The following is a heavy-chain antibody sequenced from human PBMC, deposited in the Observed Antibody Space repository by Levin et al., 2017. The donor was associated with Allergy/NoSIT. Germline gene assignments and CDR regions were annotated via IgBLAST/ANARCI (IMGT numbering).Heavy chain of an antibody. D-gene: IGHD6-19*01. Sequence: LSLTCAASGFTFSSYGMHWVRQAPGKGLEWVAVISYDGSNKYYADSVKGRFTISRDNSKNTLYLQMNSLRAEDTAVYYCAKEPATIAVALAEYFQHWGQGTLVTVSS. CDR3: AKEPATIAVALAEYFQH. J-gene: IGHJ1*01. CDR2: ISYDGSNK. CDR1: GFTFSSYG. V-gene: IGHV3-30*18.